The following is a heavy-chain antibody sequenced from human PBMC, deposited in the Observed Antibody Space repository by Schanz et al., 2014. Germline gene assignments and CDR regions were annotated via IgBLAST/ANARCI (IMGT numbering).Heavy chain of an antibody. CDR1: GGSISNNY. Sequence: QVHLQESGPGLVKPSETLSLTCTVSGGSISNNYWGWIRQPPGKGLEWIGNIYSSGSTNYNPSLKSRVTISVDRSKNQFSLILISVTAADTAVYYCARQGIGYQHGRYYYYMDVWGRGTTXTVSS. CDR3: ARQGIGYQHGRYYYYMDV. D-gene: IGHD2-2*01. V-gene: IGHV4-59*01. CDR2: IYSSGST. J-gene: IGHJ6*03.